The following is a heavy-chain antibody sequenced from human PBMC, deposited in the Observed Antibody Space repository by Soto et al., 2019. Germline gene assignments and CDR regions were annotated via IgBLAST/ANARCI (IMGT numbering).Heavy chain of an antibody. V-gene: IGHV3-30*18. J-gene: IGHJ6*01. CDR3: AKVAPSGWYYYFYGMDV. D-gene: IGHD6-19*01. Sequence: GSLRLYCAASGFTFSSYGMHWVRQAPGKGLEWVAVISYDGSNKYYADSVKGRFTISRDNSKNTLYLQMNSLRAEYTAVYYCAKVAPSGWYYYFYGMDVCGQGTTVTVCS. CDR2: ISYDGSNK. CDR1: GFTFSSYG.